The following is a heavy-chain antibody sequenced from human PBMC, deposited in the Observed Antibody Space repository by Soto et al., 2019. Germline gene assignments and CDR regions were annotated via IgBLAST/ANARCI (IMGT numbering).Heavy chain of an antibody. CDR3: ARGRDIRSIFDY. CDR1: GFSVNSYY. Sequence: PGGSLRLSCAASGFSVNSYYMTWVRQAPGKGLEWVSVIDSGGLTYYADSVKGRFSISRDNSENTLYLHMDSLRAEDTALYYCARGRDIRSIFDYWGQGTLVTVS. V-gene: IGHV3-53*01. CDR2: IDSGGLT. D-gene: IGHD2-15*01. J-gene: IGHJ4*02.